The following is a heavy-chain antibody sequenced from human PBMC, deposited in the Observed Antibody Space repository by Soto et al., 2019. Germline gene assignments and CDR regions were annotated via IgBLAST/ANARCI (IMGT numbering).Heavy chain of an antibody. CDR2: ISSSSSYI. Sequence: EVQLVESGGGLVKPGGSLRLSCAASGFTFSSYSMNWVRQAPGKGLEWVSSISSSSSYIYYADSVKGRFTISRDNAKNSLYLQMNSLRAEDTAVYYCAREGLAVAGTGLDYWGQGTLVTVSS. CDR1: GFTFSSYS. V-gene: IGHV3-21*01. J-gene: IGHJ4*02. CDR3: AREGLAVAGTGLDY. D-gene: IGHD6-19*01.